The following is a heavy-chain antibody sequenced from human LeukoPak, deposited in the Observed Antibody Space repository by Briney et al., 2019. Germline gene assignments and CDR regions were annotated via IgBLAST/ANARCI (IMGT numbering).Heavy chain of an antibody. CDR1: GFTFSGSA. V-gene: IGHV3-73*01. J-gene: IGHJ4*02. CDR2: IRSKANSYAT. CDR3: AKDIGLGIAAAGLDY. D-gene: IGHD6-13*01. Sequence: GGSLRLSCAASGFTFSGSAMHWVRQASGKGLEWVGRIRSKANSYATAYAASVKGRFTISRDDSKNTAYLQMNSLRAEDTALYYCAKDIGLGIAAAGLDYWGQGTLVTVSS.